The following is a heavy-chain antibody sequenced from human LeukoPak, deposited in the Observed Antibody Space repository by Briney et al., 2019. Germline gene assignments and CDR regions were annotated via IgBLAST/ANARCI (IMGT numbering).Heavy chain of an antibody. CDR2: ISSSSSYI. Sequence: PGGSLRLSCAASGFTFSSYSMNWVRQAPGKGLEWVSSISSSSSYIYYADSVKGRFTISRDNAKNSLYLQMNSLRAEDTAVYYCARDLYRAAAGLVGYWGQGTLVTVSS. V-gene: IGHV3-21*01. CDR1: GFTFSSYS. D-gene: IGHD6-13*01. CDR3: ARDLYRAAAGLVGY. J-gene: IGHJ4*02.